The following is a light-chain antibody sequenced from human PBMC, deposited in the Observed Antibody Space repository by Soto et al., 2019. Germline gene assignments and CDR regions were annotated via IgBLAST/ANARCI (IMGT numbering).Light chain of an antibody. CDR3: QQYNNWPGT. V-gene: IGKV3-15*01. Sequence: EIVLTQSPGTLSVSPGERATLSCGASQSVSSKLACYQQKPGQAPRLLFYGASTGATGIPARCSGSGSETEFTLSISSLQSEDFAVYYCQQYNNWPGTFGKGAKV. CDR2: GAS. CDR1: QSVSSK. J-gene: IGKJ1*01.